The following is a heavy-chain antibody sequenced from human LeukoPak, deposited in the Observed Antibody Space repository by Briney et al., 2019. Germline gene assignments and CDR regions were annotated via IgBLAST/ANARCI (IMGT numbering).Heavy chain of an antibody. CDR1: GYTFSNSG. CDR2: ISAYNGDT. Sequence: ASVKVSCKASGYTFSNSGISWVRQAPGQGLAWMGWISAYNGDTNHAQKFQGRVTMTTDTSTSTAYMELRSLRSDDTAVYYCARDSGTYSYFDYWGQGTLVTVSS. CDR3: ARDSGTYSYFDY. D-gene: IGHD1-26*01. J-gene: IGHJ4*02. V-gene: IGHV1-18*01.